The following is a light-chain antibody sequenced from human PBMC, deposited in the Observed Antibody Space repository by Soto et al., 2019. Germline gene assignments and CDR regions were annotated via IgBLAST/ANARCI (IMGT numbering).Light chain of an antibody. CDR3: QQYDKWPIT. CDR1: QSVSSH. J-gene: IGKJ5*01. CDR2: AAS. Sequence: EKVMTQSPDTLSVSPGERATLSCRASQSVSSHLAWYQQKPGQAPRLLIYAASTRATGIPVRFSGSGSGTEFTRTINSLQSEDFAVYYCQQYDKWPITFGQGTQLEVK. V-gene: IGKV3-15*01.